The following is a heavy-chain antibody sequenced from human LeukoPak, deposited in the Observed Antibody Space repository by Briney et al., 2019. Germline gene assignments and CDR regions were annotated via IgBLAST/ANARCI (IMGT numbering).Heavy chain of an antibody. V-gene: IGHV3-48*04. CDR3: ARVEGGKDYGDFDY. J-gene: IGHJ4*02. Sequence: QPGGSLRLSCAASGFTFSNYWMNWVRQAPGKGLEWVSYISSSGSTIYYADSVKGRFTISRDNAKNSLYLQMNSLRAEDTAVYYCARVEGGKDYGDFDYWGQGTLVTVSS. D-gene: IGHD4-17*01. CDR1: GFTFSNYW. CDR2: ISSSGSTI.